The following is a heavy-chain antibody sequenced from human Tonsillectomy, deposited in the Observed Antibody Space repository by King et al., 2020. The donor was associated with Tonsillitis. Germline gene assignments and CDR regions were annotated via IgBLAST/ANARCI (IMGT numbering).Heavy chain of an antibody. D-gene: IGHD3-10*01. CDR2: INPNSGGT. V-gene: IGHV1-2*02. Sequence: VQLVESGAEVKKPGASVKVSCKASGYTFTGYYLHWVRQAPGQGLEWMGWINPNSGGTKFVQKFQGRVTMTRDTSISTAYMELSRLRSDDTAVYYCARDYYYGSGSYYTNWYFGLWGRGTLVTVSS. CDR3: ARDYYYGSGSYYTNWYFGL. J-gene: IGHJ2*01. CDR1: GYTFTGYY.